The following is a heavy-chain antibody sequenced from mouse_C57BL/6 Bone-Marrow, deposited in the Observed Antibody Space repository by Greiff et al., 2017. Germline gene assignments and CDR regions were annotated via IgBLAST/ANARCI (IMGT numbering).Heavy chain of an antibody. D-gene: IGHD1-1*01. CDR2: ISDGGSYT. V-gene: IGHV5-4*01. CDR1: GFTFSSYA. J-gene: IGHJ2*01. CDR3: ARDRDYGSSYGFDY. Sequence: EVKLVESGGGLVKPGGSLKLSCAASGFTFSSYAMSWVRQTPEKMLEWVATISDGGSYTYYPDNVKGRFTISRDNAKNNLYLQMSHLKSEDTAMYYCARDRDYGSSYGFDYWGQGTTRTVSS.